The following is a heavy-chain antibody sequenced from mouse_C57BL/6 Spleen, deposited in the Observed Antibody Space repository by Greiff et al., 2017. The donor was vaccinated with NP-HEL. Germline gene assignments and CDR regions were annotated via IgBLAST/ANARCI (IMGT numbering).Heavy chain of an antibody. CDR1: GFTFTDYY. V-gene: IGHV7-3*01. CDR2: IRNKANGYTT. D-gene: IGHD1-1*01. CDR3: ARSYGSSWFAY. Sequence: DVMLVESGGGLVQPGGSLSLSCAASGFTFTDYYMSWVRQPPGKALEWLGFIRNKANGYTTEYSASVKGRFTISRDNSQSILYLQMNALRAEDSATYYCARSYGSSWFAYWGQGTLVTVSA. J-gene: IGHJ3*01.